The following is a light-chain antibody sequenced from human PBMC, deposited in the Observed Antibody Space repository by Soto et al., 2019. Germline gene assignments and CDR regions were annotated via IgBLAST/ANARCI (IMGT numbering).Light chain of an antibody. J-gene: IGKJ4*01. CDR2: DAS. Sequence: EIVCTQSPGTLSLSPGERATLSCRASQSLSSSYLVWYQQKPGQAPRLLIYDASTRATGIPARFSGSGSGTEFTLTISSLQSEDSAIYYCQQYKNWPLTFGGGTKVDI. CDR3: QQYKNWPLT. V-gene: IGKV3-15*01. CDR1: QSLSSSY.